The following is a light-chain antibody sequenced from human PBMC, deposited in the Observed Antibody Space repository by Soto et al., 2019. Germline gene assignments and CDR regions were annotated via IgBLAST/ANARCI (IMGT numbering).Light chain of an antibody. CDR3: QQYGMSPQT. CDR1: QSVSSSY. Sequence: EIVLTQSPGTLSLSPGERATLSCRASQSVSSSYLAWYQQRAGQAPRLLIYGASSSATGIPDRFSGSGSGTDFTLTISRLEAEDSAVYYCQQYGMSPQTFGKGTKVEIK. J-gene: IGKJ1*01. CDR2: GAS. V-gene: IGKV3-20*01.